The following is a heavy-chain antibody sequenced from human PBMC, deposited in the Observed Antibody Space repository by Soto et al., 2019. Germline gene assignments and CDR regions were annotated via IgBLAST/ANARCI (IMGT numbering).Heavy chain of an antibody. D-gene: IGHD3-10*01. CDR2: IYYSGST. CDR1: GGSISSYY. J-gene: IGHJ3*02. CDR3: AREAITMVRGVRFAFDI. Sequence: SETLSLTCTVSGGSISSYYWSWIRQPPGKGLEWIGYIYYSGSTNYNPSLKSRVTISVDTSKNQFSLKLSSVTAADTAVYYCAREAITMVRGVRFAFDIWGQGTMVTVSS. V-gene: IGHV4-59*01.